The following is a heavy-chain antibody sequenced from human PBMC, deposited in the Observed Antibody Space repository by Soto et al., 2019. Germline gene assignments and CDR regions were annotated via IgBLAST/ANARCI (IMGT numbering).Heavy chain of an antibody. CDR1: GYTLSNYY. V-gene: IGHV1-46*03. CDR2: INPSSGST. CDR3: ARSYCGGNCRARYFDF. D-gene: IGHD2-21*02. J-gene: IGHJ4*02. Sequence: ASVKVSCKASGYTLSNYYMHWVRQAPGQGLEWMGIINPSSGSTSYAQRFQGRVTMTRDTSTSTVYTGLSSLRSEDTAVYYCARSYCGGNCRARYFDFWGQGTLVTVSS.